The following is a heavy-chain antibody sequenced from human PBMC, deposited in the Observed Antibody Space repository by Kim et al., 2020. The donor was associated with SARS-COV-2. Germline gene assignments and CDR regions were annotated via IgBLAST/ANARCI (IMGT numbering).Heavy chain of an antibody. CDR3: ARDWGAYCSWGSCYLVY. D-gene: IGHD2-15*01. V-gene: IGHV3-30*04. J-gene: IGHJ4*02. CDR1: GFTFSNYA. CDR2: ISCDVGNK. Sequence: GGSLRLSCAASGFTFSNYAMRWVRQAPGKGLEWVAFISCDVGNKYYVDSVKGRFTISRDNAKNTLYLHMNSRRAEDTAVYYCARDWGAYCSWGSCYLVYWGQGTLVTVPS.